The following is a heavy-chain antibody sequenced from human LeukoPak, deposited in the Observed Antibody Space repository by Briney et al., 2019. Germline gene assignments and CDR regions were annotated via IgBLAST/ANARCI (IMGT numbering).Heavy chain of an antibody. J-gene: IGHJ4*02. D-gene: IGHD6-19*01. CDR2: IYPGDSDT. CDR3: ARPRLNGWYYFDY. CDR1: GYSFTSYW. V-gene: IGHV5-51*01. Sequence: GESLKISCTGSGYSFTSYWIGWVRQMPGKGLEWMGIIYPGDSDTTYSPSFQGQVTISADKSNSTAYPQWSSLKASDTAMYYCARPRLNGWYYFDYWGQGTLVTVSS.